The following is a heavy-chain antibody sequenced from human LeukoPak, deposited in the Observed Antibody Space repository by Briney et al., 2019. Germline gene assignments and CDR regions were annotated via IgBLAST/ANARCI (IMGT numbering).Heavy chain of an antibody. CDR3: ARGRSRFDP. CDR1: GASISSSDRY. J-gene: IGHJ5*02. V-gene: IGHV4-39*01. Sequence: SETLSLTCTVSGASISSSDRYWGWIRLPPGKGLEWIGSIYYSGITYHNPSLKSRVTISVDTSNNQFSLKLSSVTAADTAVYYCARGRSRFDPWGQGTLVTVSS. CDR2: IYYSGIT. D-gene: IGHD1-14*01.